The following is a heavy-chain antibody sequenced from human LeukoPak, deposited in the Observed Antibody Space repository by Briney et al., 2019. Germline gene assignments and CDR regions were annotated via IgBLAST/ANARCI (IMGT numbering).Heavy chain of an antibody. CDR1: GFTFSSYA. CDR3: ANGPTKDGYHYYFDF. V-gene: IGHV3-30*04. D-gene: IGHD5-24*01. Sequence: GGSLRLSCAASGFTFSSYAMHWVRQAPGKGLEWVAVISYDGSNKYYADSVKGRFTISRDNSKNTLSLQMNSLRAEDTAIYYCANGPTKDGYHYYFDFWGQGTLVTVSS. CDR2: ISYDGSNK. J-gene: IGHJ4*02.